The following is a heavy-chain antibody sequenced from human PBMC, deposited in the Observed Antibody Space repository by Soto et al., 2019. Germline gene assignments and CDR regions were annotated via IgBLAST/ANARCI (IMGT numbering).Heavy chain of an antibody. V-gene: IGHV3-23*01. CDR3: AKDNPQYYDILTGYYEN. CDR2: ISGSGGST. Sequence: GGSLRLSCAASGFTFSSYAMSWVRQAPGKGLEWVSAISGSGGSTYYADSVKGRSTISRDNSKNTLYLQMNSLRAEDTAVYYCAKDNPQYYDILTGYYENWGQGTLVTVSS. J-gene: IGHJ4*02. D-gene: IGHD3-9*01. CDR1: GFTFSSYA.